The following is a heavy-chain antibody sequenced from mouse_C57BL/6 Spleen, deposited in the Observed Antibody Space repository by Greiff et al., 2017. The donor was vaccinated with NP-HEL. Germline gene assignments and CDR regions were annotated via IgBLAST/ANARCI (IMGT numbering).Heavy chain of an antibody. V-gene: IGHV1-22*01. CDR2: INPNNGGT. CDR1: GYAFTDYN. D-gene: IGHD1-1*01. CDR3: ARDYGSSKGSYAMDY. J-gene: IGHJ4*01. Sequence: VHVKQSGPELVKPGASVKMSCKASGYAFTDYNMHWVKQSHGKSLEWIGYINPNNGGTSYNQKFKGKATLTVNKSSSTAYMELRSLTSEDSAVYYCARDYGSSKGSYAMDYWGQGTSVTVSS.